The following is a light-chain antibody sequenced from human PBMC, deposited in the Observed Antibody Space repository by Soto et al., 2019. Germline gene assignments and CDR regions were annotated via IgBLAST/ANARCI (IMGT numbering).Light chain of an antibody. V-gene: IGKV3-20*01. Sequence: EVVLTQSPATLSVSPGERGTLSCRASQSVKSNLAWYQQKPGQAPRLLIYGASSRATGIPDRFSGSGSGTDFTLTISRLEPADFAVYYCQQYGSSPPITFGQGTRLEIK. CDR2: GAS. CDR3: QQYGSSPPIT. CDR1: QSVKSN. J-gene: IGKJ5*01.